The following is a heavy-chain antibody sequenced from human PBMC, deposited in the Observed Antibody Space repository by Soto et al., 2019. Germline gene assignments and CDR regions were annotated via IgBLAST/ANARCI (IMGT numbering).Heavy chain of an antibody. CDR3: ARALSGNYYTFNY. D-gene: IGHD1-26*01. V-gene: IGHV4-4*02. CDR2: IYYSGST. Sequence: SETLSLTCAVSGGSISSSNWWTWVRQPPGKGLEWIGYIYYSGSTNYNPSLKSRVTISIDTSKNQFSLKLSSVTAADTAVYYCARALSGNYYTFNYWGQGTLVTVSS. CDR1: GGSISSSNW. J-gene: IGHJ4*02.